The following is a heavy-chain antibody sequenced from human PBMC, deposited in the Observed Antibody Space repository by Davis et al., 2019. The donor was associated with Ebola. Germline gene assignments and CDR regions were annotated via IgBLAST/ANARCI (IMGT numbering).Heavy chain of an antibody. V-gene: IGHV3-33*08. D-gene: IGHD2-2*01. CDR2: IWYDGSNK. CDR1: GFTFSSYG. J-gene: IGHJ5*02. CDR3: ARDRTPYQLLLSWFNP. Sequence: GESLKISCAASGFTFSSYGMHWVRQAPGKGLEWVAVIWYDGSNKYYADSVKGRFTISRDNSKNTLYLQMNSLRAEDTAVYYCARDRTPYQLLLSWFNPWGQGTLVTVSS.